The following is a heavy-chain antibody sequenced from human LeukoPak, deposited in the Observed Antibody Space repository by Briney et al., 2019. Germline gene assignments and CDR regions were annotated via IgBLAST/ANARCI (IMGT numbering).Heavy chain of an antibody. CDR1: GGSISSYY. CDR3: ARVADYYDSSGYSPGAFDI. J-gene: IGHJ3*02. Sequence: PSETLSLTCTVPGGSISSYYWSWIRQPAGEGLEWIGHIYTSGSTKYSPSLKSRVTMSVDTSKNQFSLKLSSVTAADTAVYYCARVADYYDSSGYSPGAFDIWGQGTMVTVSS. CDR2: IYTSGST. V-gene: IGHV4-4*07. D-gene: IGHD3-22*01.